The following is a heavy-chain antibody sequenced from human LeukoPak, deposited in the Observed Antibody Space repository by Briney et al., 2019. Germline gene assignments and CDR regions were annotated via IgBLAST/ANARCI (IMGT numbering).Heavy chain of an antibody. CDR1: GFTFSSYS. D-gene: IGHD6-19*01. V-gene: IGHV3-48*04. CDR3: AKDGEQWLVPGGDMDV. J-gene: IGHJ6*03. Sequence: GGSLRLSCAASGFTFSSYSMNWVRQAPGKGLEWVSYISSSSTIYYADSVKGRFTISRDNAKNTLYLQMNSLRAEDTAVYYCAKDGEQWLVPGGDMDVWGKGTTVTISS. CDR2: ISSSSTI.